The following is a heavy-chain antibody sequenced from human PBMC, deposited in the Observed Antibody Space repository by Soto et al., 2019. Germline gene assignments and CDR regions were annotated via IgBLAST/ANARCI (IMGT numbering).Heavy chain of an antibody. CDR3: AKNQPSSATRAAFDY. V-gene: IGHV3-23*01. J-gene: IGHJ4*02. CDR1: GFTFSNYA. CDR2: ISGGSGDST. D-gene: IGHD2-2*01. Sequence: GGSLRLSCAASGFTFSNYAMNWVRQAPGKGLEWVSGISGGSGDSTFYADSVKGRFTISRDNSKNTLHLQMNSLRTEDTAVYYCAKNQPSSATRAAFDYWGQGTLVTVSS.